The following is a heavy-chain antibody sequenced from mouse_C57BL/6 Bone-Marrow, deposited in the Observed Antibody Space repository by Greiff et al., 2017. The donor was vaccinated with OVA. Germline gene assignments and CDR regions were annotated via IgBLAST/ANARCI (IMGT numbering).Heavy chain of an antibody. V-gene: IGHV1-59*01. Sequence: QVQLQQPGAELVRPGPSVKLSCKASGYTFTSYWMHWVKQRPGQGLEWIGVIDPSDSYTNYNQKFKGKATLTVDTSSSTAYMQLSSLTSEDSAVDYCGVGGYFDVWGTGTTVTVSS. CDR3: GVGGYFDV. CDR1: GYTFTSYW. CDR2: IDPSDSYT. J-gene: IGHJ1*03.